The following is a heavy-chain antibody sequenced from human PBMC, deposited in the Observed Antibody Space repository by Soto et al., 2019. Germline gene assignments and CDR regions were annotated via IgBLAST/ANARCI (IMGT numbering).Heavy chain of an antibody. D-gene: IGHD3-16*01. CDR2: VYWDDDK. CDR1: GFSLNTRDVG. J-gene: IGHJ4*02. V-gene: IGHV2-5*02. Sequence: QITLNESGPALVKPTQTLTLTCTFSGFSLNTRDVGVGWIRQPPGKALEWLGVVYWDDDKTYSPSLKSRLTIPKASPKNQVVLRMTKMDPVDTATYFCSHCRGGVASFWGQGTLVTVSS. CDR3: SHCRGGVASF.